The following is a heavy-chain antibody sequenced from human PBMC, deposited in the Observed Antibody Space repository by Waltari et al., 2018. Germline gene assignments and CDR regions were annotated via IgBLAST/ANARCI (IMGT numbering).Heavy chain of an antibody. CDR3: ASAYYDILD. V-gene: IGHV3-74*01. CDR1: GFTFSSYW. Sequence: EVQLEESGGGLVQPGGSLRLSCAASGFTFSSYWMHWVRQAPGKGLWWVSRINMDGRTLSYAASVKGRFTSSRDNAKNTLYLQMNSLSAEDTAVYYVASAYYDILDWGQGTLVTVSS. CDR2: INMDGRTL. J-gene: IGHJ4*02. D-gene: IGHD3-9*01.